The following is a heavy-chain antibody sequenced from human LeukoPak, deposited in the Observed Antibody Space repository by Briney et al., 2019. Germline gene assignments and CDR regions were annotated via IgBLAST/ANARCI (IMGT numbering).Heavy chain of an antibody. D-gene: IGHD6-13*01. CDR3: ARESGLIAAAVSGWFDP. CDR2: INTNTGNP. V-gene: IGHV7-4-1*02. CDR1: GYTFTSYA. J-gene: IGHJ5*02. Sequence: ASVKVSCKASGYTFTSYAMNWVRQAPGQGLEWMGWINTNTGNPTYAQGFTGRFVFSLDTSVSTAYLQNSSLKAEDTAVYYCARESGLIAAAVSGWFDPWGQGTLVTVSS.